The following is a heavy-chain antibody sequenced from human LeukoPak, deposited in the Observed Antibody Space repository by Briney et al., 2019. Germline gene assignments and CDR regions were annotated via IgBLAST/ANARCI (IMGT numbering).Heavy chain of an antibody. J-gene: IGHJ4*02. Sequence: PGGSLTLSCAASGFTFDDYAMHWVRQAPGQGLEWVSGISWNSGSIGYADSVKRRFTISRDNAKNSLNLQMNSMRAEDTALYYCAKGKTGIAVAGTVDYWGQGTLVTVSS. D-gene: IGHD6-19*01. CDR2: ISWNSGSI. V-gene: IGHV3-9*01. CDR1: GFTFDDYA. CDR3: AKGKTGIAVAGTVDY.